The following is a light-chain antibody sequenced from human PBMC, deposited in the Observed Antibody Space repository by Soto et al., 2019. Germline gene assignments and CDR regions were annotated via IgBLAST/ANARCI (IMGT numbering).Light chain of an antibody. CDR1: QSVDSRF. J-gene: IGKJ1*01. CDR2: GAS. CDR3: QQYVSSVT. Sequence: EIVLTQSPGSLSLSPGERATLSCRASQSVDSRFFAWYQQKPGQAPRLLIYGASNRATGIPDRFSGRGSGTDFTLTITGLEPVDFAVYYCQQYVSSVTFGQGTKVEIK. V-gene: IGKV3-20*01.